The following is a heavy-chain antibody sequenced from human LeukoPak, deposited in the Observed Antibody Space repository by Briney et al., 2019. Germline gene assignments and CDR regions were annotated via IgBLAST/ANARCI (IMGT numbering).Heavy chain of an antibody. D-gene: IGHD6-19*01. CDR1: GFTFSKYW. CDR2: INTDGTVT. CDR3: ATKQWLAPPPDS. V-gene: IGHV3-74*01. Sequence: GGSLRLSCAASGFTFSKYWMLGVRQAPGKGLESVSRINTDGTVTTYADSVKGRFSVSRDNADNTMFLQMNSVRDEDTAVYYCATKQWLAPPPDSWGQGTPVTVSS. J-gene: IGHJ4*02.